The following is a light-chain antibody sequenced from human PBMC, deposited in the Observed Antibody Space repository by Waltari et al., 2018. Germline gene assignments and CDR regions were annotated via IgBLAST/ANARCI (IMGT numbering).Light chain of an antibody. CDR3: QQRSDWPPH. CDR1: QSVSSY. CDR2: DAS. J-gene: IGKJ5*01. Sequence: VLTQSPATLSLSPGERATLSCRASQSVSSYLGWYQQTPGQAPRLLIYDASNRATGIPARFSGSGSGTDFTLTISSLEPEEFAVYYCQQRSDWPPHFGQGTRLEMK. V-gene: IGKV3-11*01.